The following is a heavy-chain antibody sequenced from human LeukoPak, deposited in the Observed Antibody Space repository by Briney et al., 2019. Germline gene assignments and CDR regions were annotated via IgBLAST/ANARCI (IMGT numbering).Heavy chain of an antibody. D-gene: IGHD6-19*01. J-gene: IGHJ6*02. V-gene: IGHV3-13*01. CDR2: IGTAGDT. CDR1: GFTFSSYD. Sequence: PGGSLRLSCAASGFTFSSYDMHWVRQATGKGLEWASAIGTAGDTYYPGSVKGRFTISRENAKNSLYLQMNSLRAGDTAVYYCARGNMRSGHSYYYYGMDVWGQGTTVTVSS. CDR3: ARGNMRSGHSYYYYGMDV.